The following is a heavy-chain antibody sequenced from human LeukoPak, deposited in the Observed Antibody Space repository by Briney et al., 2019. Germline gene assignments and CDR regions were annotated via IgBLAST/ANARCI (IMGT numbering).Heavy chain of an antibody. CDR2: IYYSGST. J-gene: IGHJ2*01. CDR1: GGSMSSYY. D-gene: IGHD3-9*01. Sequence: PSETLSLTCTVSGGSMSSYYWSWIRQPPGKGLEWIGYIYYSGSTNYNPSLKSRVTISVDTSKNQFSLKLSSVTAADTAVYYCANSPRTYYDILTGYYKGWYFDLWGRGTLVIVSS. CDR3: ANSPRTYYDILTGYYKGWYFDL. V-gene: IGHV4-59*01.